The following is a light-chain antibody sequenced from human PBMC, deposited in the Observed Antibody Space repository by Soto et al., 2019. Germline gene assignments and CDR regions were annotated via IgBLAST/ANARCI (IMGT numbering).Light chain of an antibody. CDR1: QSVSSN. V-gene: IGKV3-15*01. CDR3: QQYNNWPRT. J-gene: IGKJ2*01. Sequence: EIVMTQSPATLSVSPGERATLSFRASQSVSSNLAWYQQKPGQAPRLLIYGASTRATGIPARFSGSGSGTEFTLTISSLQSEDVAVYYCQQYNNWPRTFGQGTKLEIK. CDR2: GAS.